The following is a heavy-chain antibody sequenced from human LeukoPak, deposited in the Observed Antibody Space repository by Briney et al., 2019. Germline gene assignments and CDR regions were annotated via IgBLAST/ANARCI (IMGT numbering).Heavy chain of an antibody. CDR3: ARAWCEGDNTRYGLENWLDP. CDR2: IYSSGSS. Sequence: SETLSLTCTVSGGSISNYYWNWIRQPAGKGLEWIGRIYSSGSSRYNPSLKSRVTMSVDTSNNQLSLRLSSVTAADTAVYYCARAWCEGDNTRYGLENWLDPWGQGTLVTVSS. J-gene: IGHJ5*02. V-gene: IGHV4-4*07. CDR1: GGSISNYY. D-gene: IGHD4-17*01.